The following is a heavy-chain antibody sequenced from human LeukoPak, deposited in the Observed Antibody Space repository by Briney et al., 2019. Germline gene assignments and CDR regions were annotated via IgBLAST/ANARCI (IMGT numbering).Heavy chain of an antibody. Sequence: PGGSLRLSCAASGFTFSSYAMSGVRQAPGGGGEWVSAISGSGGSTYYAASVKGRFTISRDNSTNTLYLQRHSLRAEDTAVYYCAKSSGRFLEWSASAYWGQGTLLTVSS. CDR2: ISGSGGST. J-gene: IGHJ4*02. D-gene: IGHD3-3*01. CDR3: AKSSGRFLEWSASAY. V-gene: IGHV3-23*01. CDR1: GFTFSSYA.